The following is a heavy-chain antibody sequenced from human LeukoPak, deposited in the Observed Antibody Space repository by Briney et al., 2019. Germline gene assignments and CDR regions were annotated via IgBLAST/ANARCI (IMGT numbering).Heavy chain of an antibody. CDR3: ARDRWSYSAFDI. D-gene: IGHD1-26*01. CDR2: IKQDGSEK. Sequence: PGGSLRLSCSASGFTFSSYWMGWVRQAPGKGLEWVANIKQDGSEKYYVDSVKGRFTISRDNAKNSLYLQMNSLRAEDTAVYYCARDRWSYSAFDIWGQGTMVTVSS. CDR1: GFTFSSYW. V-gene: IGHV3-7*01. J-gene: IGHJ3*02.